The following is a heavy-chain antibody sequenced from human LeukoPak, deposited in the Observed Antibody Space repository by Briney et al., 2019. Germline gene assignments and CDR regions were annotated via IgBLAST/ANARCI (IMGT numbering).Heavy chain of an antibody. Sequence: ASVKVSCKASGYTFTSYGISWVRQAPGQGLEWMGWINPNSGGTNYAQKFQGRVTMTRDTSISTAYMELSRLRSDDTAVYYCARDRDYCSGGSCYAVPFDPWGQGTLVTVSS. CDR3: ARDRDYCSGGSCYAVPFDP. CDR1: GYTFTSYG. CDR2: INPNSGGT. D-gene: IGHD2-15*01. J-gene: IGHJ5*02. V-gene: IGHV1-2*02.